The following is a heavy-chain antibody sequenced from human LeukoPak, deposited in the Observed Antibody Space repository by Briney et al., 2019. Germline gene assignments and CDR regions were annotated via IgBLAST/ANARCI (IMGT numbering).Heavy chain of an antibody. CDR2: IYYSGTT. J-gene: IGHJ2*01. CDR3: ARAATGLPWYFDL. CDR1: GGSINSYY. V-gene: IGHV4-59*12. Sequence: SETLSLTCTVSGGSINSYYWSWIRQPPGKGLEWIGYIYYSGTTNYNPSLKSRVTISVDRSKNQFSLKLSSVTAADTAVYYCARAATGLPWYFDLWGRGTLVTVSS.